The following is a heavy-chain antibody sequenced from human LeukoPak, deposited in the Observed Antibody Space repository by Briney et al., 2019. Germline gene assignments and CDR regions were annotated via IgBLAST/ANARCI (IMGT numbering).Heavy chain of an antibody. Sequence: ASVKVSCKASGYTFTSYGISWVRQAPGQGLEWMGWINPNSGGTNYAQKFQGRVTMTRDTSISTAYMELSRLRSDDTAVYYCARDLYYGSGSPNPFDYWAREPWSPSPQ. J-gene: IGHJ4*02. V-gene: IGHV1-2*02. D-gene: IGHD3-10*01. CDR1: GYTFTSYG. CDR2: INPNSGGT. CDR3: ARDLYYGSGSPNPFDY.